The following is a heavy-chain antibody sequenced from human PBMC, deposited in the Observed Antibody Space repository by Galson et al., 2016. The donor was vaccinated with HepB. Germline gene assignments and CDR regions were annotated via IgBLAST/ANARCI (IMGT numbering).Heavy chain of an antibody. CDR2: ISHRDDT. Sequence: SLRLSCAASGFIFKDYVMGWVRQAPGKGLEWVSTISHRDDTPYADSVKGRFTISRDNSNSMLFLQMSSLRADDTAVYYCARRHEYCPPVGCSVDYWGQGTLVSVSS. CDR1: GFIFKDYV. D-gene: IGHD2/OR15-2a*01. V-gene: IGHV3-23*01. J-gene: IGHJ4*02. CDR3: ARRHEYCPPVGCSVDY.